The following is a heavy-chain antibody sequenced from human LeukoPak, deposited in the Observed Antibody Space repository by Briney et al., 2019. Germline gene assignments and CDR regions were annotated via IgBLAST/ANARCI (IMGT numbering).Heavy chain of an antibody. CDR3: AKGPGLRYFETDF. Sequence: PGRSLRLSCAASGFTFSSYAMHWVRQAPGKGLEWVAVISYDGSNKYYADSVKGRFTISRDNAKNSLYLQMNSLRPEDTALYYCAKGPGLRYFETDFWGQGTLVTVSS. CDR1: GFTFSSYA. J-gene: IGHJ4*02. D-gene: IGHD3-9*01. CDR2: ISYDGSNK. V-gene: IGHV3-30*04.